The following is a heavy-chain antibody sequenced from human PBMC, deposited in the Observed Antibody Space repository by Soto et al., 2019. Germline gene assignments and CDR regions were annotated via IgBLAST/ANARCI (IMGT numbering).Heavy chain of an antibody. CDR1: GGSISTSGYS. CDR3: ARHRYCSGGSCYHLDNWFDP. CDR2: IHYSGGT. D-gene: IGHD2-15*01. Sequence: SETLSLTCTVSGGSISTSGYSWGWIRQPPGKGLEWIGSIHYSGGTYYNPSLKSRVTMSVDTSKNQFSLKLSSVTAADTAVYYCARHRYCSGGSCYHLDNWFDPWGQGSLVTVLL. J-gene: IGHJ5*02. V-gene: IGHV4-39*01.